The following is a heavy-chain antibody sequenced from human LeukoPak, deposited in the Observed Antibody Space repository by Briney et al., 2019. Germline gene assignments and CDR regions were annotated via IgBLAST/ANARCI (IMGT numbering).Heavy chain of an antibody. CDR1: RFIFSSYT. CDR2: ISSRSNYI. CDR3: ARARPDGDYVIDY. J-gene: IGHJ4*02. V-gene: IGHV3-21*06. D-gene: IGHD4-17*01. Sequence: GGSLRLSCAASRFIFSSYTMNWVRQAPGKGLEWVSSISSRSNYIYYADSVKGRFTISRENAKNSLYLQMNSLRAEDTAVYYCARARPDGDYVIDYWSQGTLVTVSS.